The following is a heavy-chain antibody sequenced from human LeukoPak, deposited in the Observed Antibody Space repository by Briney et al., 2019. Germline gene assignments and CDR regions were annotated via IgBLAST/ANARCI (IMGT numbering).Heavy chain of an antibody. J-gene: IGHJ3*02. V-gene: IGHV3-48*03. Sequence: GGSLRLSCAASGFTFSSYEMNWVRQAPGRGREWVSYISSSGSTIYYADSVKGRFTISRDNAKNSLYLQMNSLRAEDTAVYYCARESSGWYSVEGAFDIWGQGTMVTVSS. D-gene: IGHD6-19*01. CDR2: ISSSGSTI. CDR1: GFTFSSYE. CDR3: ARESSGWYSVEGAFDI.